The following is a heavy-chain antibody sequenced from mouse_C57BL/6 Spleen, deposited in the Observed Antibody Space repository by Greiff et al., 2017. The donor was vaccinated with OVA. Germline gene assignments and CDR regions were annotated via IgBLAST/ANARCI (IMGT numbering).Heavy chain of an antibody. Sequence: QVQLKQPGAELVKPGASVKLSCKASGYTFTSYWMQWVKQRPGQGLEWIGEIDPSDSYTNYNQKFKGKATLTVDTSSSTAYMQLSSLTSEDSAVYYCARPSYYYGRAPGDYWGQGTTLTVSS. CDR2: IDPSDSYT. CDR3: ARPSYYYGRAPGDY. J-gene: IGHJ2*01. CDR1: GYTFTSYW. V-gene: IGHV1-50*01. D-gene: IGHD1-1*01.